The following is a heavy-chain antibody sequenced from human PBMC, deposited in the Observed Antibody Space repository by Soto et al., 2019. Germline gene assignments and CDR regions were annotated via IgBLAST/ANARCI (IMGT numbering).Heavy chain of an antibody. CDR1: GFTFDDYA. CDR2: ISWNSGSI. V-gene: IGHV3-9*01. CDR3: AKEGQVAAVYRYFDL. J-gene: IGHJ2*01. Sequence: GGSLRLSCAASGFTFDDYAMHWVRQAPGKGLEWVSGISWNSGSIGYADSVKGRFTISRDNAKNSLYLQMNSLRAEDTALYYCAKEGQVAAVYRYFDLWGRGTLVTVSS. D-gene: IGHD2-15*01.